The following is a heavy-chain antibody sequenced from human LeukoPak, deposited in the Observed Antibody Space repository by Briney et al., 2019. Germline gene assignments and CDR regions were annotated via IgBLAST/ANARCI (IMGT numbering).Heavy chain of an antibody. J-gene: IGHJ6*02. Sequence: LGGSLRLSCAASGFTFNNYAMNWVRQAPGKGLGWVSVISGSGGTTYYADSVKGRFTISRDSSKNTLYLQMNSLRAEDTAVYYCAKVSGGGLYYDGMDVWGQGTTVTVSS. CDR1: GFTFNNYA. V-gene: IGHV3-23*01. D-gene: IGHD1-14*01. CDR3: AKVSGGGLYYDGMDV. CDR2: ISGSGGTT.